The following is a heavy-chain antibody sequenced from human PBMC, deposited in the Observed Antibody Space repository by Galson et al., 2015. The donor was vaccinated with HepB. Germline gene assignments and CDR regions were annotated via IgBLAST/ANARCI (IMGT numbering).Heavy chain of an antibody. D-gene: IGHD1-26*01. CDR2: IDPSDSYT. J-gene: IGHJ4*02. Sequence: QSGAEVKKPGESLRISCKGSEYSFTNYWISWVRQMPGKGLEWMGRIDPSDSYTIYSPSFQGHVTISTDKSSSTAYLQWSSLKAPDTAMYYCARPVWVGGWGYGDYWGQGTLVTVSS. CDR1: EYSFTNYW. V-gene: IGHV5-10-1*01. CDR3: ARPVWVGGWGYGDY.